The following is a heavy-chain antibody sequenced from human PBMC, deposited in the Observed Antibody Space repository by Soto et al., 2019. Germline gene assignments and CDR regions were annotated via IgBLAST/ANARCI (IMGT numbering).Heavy chain of an antibody. D-gene: IGHD6-13*01. J-gene: IGHJ6*02. CDR1: GFTFSNYG. V-gene: IGHV1-18*01. Sequence: ASVKVSCKASGFTFSNYGLNWVRQAPGQGLEWMGWVSANNGHTNYAQNLQGRVSMTTDTSTSTAYMELRGLTFDDTAVYYCARRGGGSSWYYYYYGMDVWGQGTTVTVSS. CDR3: ARRGGGSSWYYYYYGMDV. CDR2: VSANNGHT.